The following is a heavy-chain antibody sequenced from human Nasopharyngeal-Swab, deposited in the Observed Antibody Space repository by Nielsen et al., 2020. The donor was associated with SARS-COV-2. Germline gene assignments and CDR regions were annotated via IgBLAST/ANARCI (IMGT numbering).Heavy chain of an antibody. D-gene: IGHD4-17*01. Sequence: ASVKVSCKVSGYTLTELSMHWVRQAPGKGLEWMGGFDPEDGETIYAQKFQGRVTITADESTSTAYMELSSLRSEDTAVYYCAREGNYGDYPDYYYYGMDVWGQGTTVTVSS. CDR1: GYTLTELS. CDR2: FDPEDGET. CDR3: AREGNYGDYPDYYYYGMDV. V-gene: IGHV1-24*01. J-gene: IGHJ6*02.